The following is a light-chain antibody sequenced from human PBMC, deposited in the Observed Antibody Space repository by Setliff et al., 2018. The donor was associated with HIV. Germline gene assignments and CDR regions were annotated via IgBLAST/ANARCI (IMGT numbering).Light chain of an antibody. J-gene: IGLJ1*01. CDR3: CSYTGTYTYV. Sequence: QSVLTQPASVSGSPGQSITISCTGTSSDVGGYNYVSWYQQHPGKAPKLMISDVSKRPSGVSSRFSGSKSGNTASLTISGLQTEDEADYYCCSYTGTYTYVFATGTKVTVL. CDR1: SSDVGGYNY. CDR2: DVS. V-gene: IGLV2-14*01.